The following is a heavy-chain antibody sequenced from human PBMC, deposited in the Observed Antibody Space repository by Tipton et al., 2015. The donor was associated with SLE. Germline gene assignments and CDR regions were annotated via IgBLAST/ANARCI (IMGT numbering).Heavy chain of an antibody. J-gene: IGHJ5*02. CDR2: ISTRSSYI. V-gene: IGHV3-21*04. D-gene: IGHD1-7*01. CDR1: GFTFSSHG. CDR3: ARDLNWNYGAGWFDP. Sequence: SLRLSCAASGFTFSSHGMNWVRQAPGKGLEWVSSISTRSSYIHYAASVKGRFTISRDNTQNSLYLQMDSLRVEDTALYYCARDLNWNYGAGWFDPWGQGTLVTVSS.